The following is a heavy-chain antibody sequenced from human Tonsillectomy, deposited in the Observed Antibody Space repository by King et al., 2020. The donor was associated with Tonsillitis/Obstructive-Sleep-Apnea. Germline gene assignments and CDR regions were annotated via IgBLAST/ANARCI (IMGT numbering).Heavy chain of an antibody. J-gene: IGHJ4*02. CDR3: ARADFWSGYYTGPMVDY. D-gene: IGHD3-3*01. Sequence: VQLPQWGAGLLKPSETLSLPCAVYGGSFSGYYWSWIRQPPGKGLEWIGEINHSGSTNYNPSLKSRVTISVDTSKNQFSLKLSSVTAADTAVYYCARADFWSGYYTGPMVDYWGQGTLVTVSS. CDR2: INHSGST. V-gene: IGHV4-34*01. CDR1: GGSFSGYY.